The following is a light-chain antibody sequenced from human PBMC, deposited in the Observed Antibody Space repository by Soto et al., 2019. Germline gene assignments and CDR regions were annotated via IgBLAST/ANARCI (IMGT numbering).Light chain of an antibody. Sequence: QSALTQPPSVSGSPGQSVAISCTGTSSDVGSSNGVSWYQQPPGTAPKLMIYDVSNRPSGVPDRFSGSKSGNTASLTISGLQAEEEADYYCGSDATISTAVFGAGTKLTVL. CDR3: GSDATISTAV. V-gene: IGLV2-18*02. J-gene: IGLJ1*01. CDR1: SSDVGSSNG. CDR2: DVS.